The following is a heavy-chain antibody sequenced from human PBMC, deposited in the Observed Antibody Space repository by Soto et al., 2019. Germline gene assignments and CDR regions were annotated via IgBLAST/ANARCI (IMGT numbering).Heavy chain of an antibody. CDR1: GFTFSSYS. D-gene: IGHD3-3*01. CDR3: ARDGRRMGIIPGGSGYYYYGMDV. V-gene: IGHV3-48*02. CDR2: ISSSSSTI. Sequence: EVQLVESGGGLVQPGGSLRLSCAASGFTFSSYSMNWVRQAPGKGLEWVSYISSSSSTIYYADSVKGRFTISRDNAKNSLYLEMNSLGDGDTAVYYCARDGRRMGIIPGGSGYYYYGMDVWGQGTTVTVSS. J-gene: IGHJ6*02.